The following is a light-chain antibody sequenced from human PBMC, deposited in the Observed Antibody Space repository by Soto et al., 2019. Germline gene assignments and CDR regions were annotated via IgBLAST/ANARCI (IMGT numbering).Light chain of an antibody. J-gene: IGKJ2*01. V-gene: IGKV1-5*01. CDR2: DAS. CDR1: QSISSW. CDR3: QQYNGHST. Sequence: DIQMTQSPSTLSASVGDRVTITCRASQSISSWLAWYQQKPGKAPNLLIYDASSLESGVPSRFSGSGSGTEFTLTISSLQPDDFATYYGQQYNGHSTFGQGTKLEIK.